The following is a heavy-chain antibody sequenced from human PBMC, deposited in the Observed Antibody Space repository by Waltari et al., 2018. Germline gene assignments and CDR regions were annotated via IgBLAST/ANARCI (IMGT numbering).Heavy chain of an antibody. V-gene: IGHV3-30*02. CDR3: ARERRGYYAEY. CDR1: GFTFSYYA. Sequence: VQLAESGGGVVQPGGSLRLSCAASGFTFSYYAMHWVRQAPGKGLEWVTLITYDGSNKYYADSVKGRFTSSRDDSKNTLHLQMNSLRDEDTAIYYCARERRGYYAEYWGQGTLVTVSS. CDR2: ITYDGSNK. J-gene: IGHJ4*02.